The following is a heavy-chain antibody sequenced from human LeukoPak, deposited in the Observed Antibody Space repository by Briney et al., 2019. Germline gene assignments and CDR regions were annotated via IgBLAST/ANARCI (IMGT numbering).Heavy chain of an antibody. CDR2: ISSSSSFL. CDR1: GFTFSSYS. CDR3: ARDLRVQLWLEFDY. J-gene: IGHJ4*02. D-gene: IGHD5-18*01. Sequence: GASLRLSCAASGFTFSSYSMNWVRQAPGKGLEWVSSISSSSSFLYYADSVKGRFTISRDNAKNSLYLQMNSLRAEDTAVYYCARDLRVQLWLEFDYWGQGTLVTVAS. V-gene: IGHV3-21*01.